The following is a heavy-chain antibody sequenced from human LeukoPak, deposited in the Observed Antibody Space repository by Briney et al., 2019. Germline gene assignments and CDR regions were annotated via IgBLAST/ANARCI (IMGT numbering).Heavy chain of an antibody. CDR3: ARDMGYDYVSGY. CDR2: IWYDGSNK. J-gene: IGHJ4*02. V-gene: IGHV3-33*01. D-gene: IGHD3-16*01. Sequence: GSLRLSCAASGFTFSSYGMHWVRQAPGKGLEWVAVIWYDGSNKYYADSVKGRFTISRDNSKNTLYLQMNSLRAEDTAVYYCARDMGYDYVSGYWGQGTLVTVSS. CDR1: GFTFSSYG.